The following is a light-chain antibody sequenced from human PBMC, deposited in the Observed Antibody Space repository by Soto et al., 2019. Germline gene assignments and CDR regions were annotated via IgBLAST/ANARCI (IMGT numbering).Light chain of an antibody. J-gene: IGKJ2*01. Sequence: DIVLTQSPGTLSLSPGERATLSCRASQSVSSSYLAWYQQKPGQAPRLLIYGASSRSTSIPDRLSGSGSGRDFNLTISRLEPEDVAVYYCQQYGSSPYTFGQGTKLEIK. CDR1: QSVSSSY. CDR3: QQYGSSPYT. V-gene: IGKV3-20*01. CDR2: GAS.